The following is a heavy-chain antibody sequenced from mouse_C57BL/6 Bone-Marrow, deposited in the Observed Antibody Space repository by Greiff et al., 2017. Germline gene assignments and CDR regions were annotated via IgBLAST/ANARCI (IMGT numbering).Heavy chain of an antibody. CDR3: ASPYYAMDY. CDR1: GFTFSSYG. Sequence: EVQGVESGGDLVKPGGSLKLSCAASGFTFSSYGMSWVRQTPDKRLEWVATISSGGSYTYYPDSVKGRFTISRDNAKNTLYLQMSSLKSEDTAMYYCASPYYAMDYWGQGTSVTVSS. J-gene: IGHJ4*01. V-gene: IGHV5-6*01. CDR2: ISSGGSYT.